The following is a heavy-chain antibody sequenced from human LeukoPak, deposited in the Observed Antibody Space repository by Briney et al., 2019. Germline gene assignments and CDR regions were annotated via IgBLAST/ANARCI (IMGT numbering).Heavy chain of an antibody. J-gene: IGHJ4*02. D-gene: IGHD1-26*01. V-gene: IGHV3-9*01. CDR3: ARGGRGTYLNDY. CDR1: GFTFDDYA. CDR2: ISWNSGSI. Sequence: GGSLRLSCAASGFTFDDYAMHWVRQAPGKGLEWVSGISWNSGSIGYADSVKGRFTISRDNAKNSLYLQMNSLRGEDTAVYYCARGGRGTYLNDYWGQGTLVTVSS.